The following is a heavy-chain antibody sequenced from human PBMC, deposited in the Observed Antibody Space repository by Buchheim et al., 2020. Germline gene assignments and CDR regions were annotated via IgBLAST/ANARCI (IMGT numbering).Heavy chain of an antibody. CDR1: GFTFSSYA. CDR3: ARTTTTVTTINADYYGMDV. CDR2: IWYDGSNK. Sequence: QVQLVESGGGVVQPGRSLRLSCAASGFTFSSYAMHWVRQAPGKGLEWVAVIWYDGSNKYYADSVKGRFTISRDNSKNKLYLQMNSLRAEDTAVYYCARTTTTVTTINADYYGMDVWGQGTT. J-gene: IGHJ6*02. D-gene: IGHD4-11*01. V-gene: IGHV3-33*08.